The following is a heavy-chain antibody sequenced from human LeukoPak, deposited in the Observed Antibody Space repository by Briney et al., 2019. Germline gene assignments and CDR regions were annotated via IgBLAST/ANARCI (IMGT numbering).Heavy chain of an antibody. J-gene: IGHJ6*02. D-gene: IGHD3-3*01. CDR1: GVSFSGYY. CDR3: ARLAEIFGVVISAYGMGV. V-gene: IGHV4-34*01. CDR2: INHSGST. Sequence: TSETLSLTCAAYGVSFSGYYWSWIRQPPGKGLECIGEINHSGSTNYHPSLKSRVTISVDTSKNQCCLKLSSVTAADTAVYCCARLAEIFGVVISAYGMGVWGQGTTVTVSS.